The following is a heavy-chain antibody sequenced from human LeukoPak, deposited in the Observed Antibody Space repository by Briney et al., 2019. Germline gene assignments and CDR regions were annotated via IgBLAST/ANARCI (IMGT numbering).Heavy chain of an antibody. J-gene: IGHJ4*02. CDR3: ARGVLREQQLGLDY. Sequence: ASVKVSCKASGYTFTSYAMHWVRQAPGQRLEWMEWINAGNGNTQYSQKFQGRVTITRDTSASTAYMELSSLRSEDTAVYYCARGVLREQQLGLDYWGQGTLVTVSS. CDR1: GYTFTSYA. D-gene: IGHD6-13*01. CDR2: INAGNGNT. V-gene: IGHV1-3*01.